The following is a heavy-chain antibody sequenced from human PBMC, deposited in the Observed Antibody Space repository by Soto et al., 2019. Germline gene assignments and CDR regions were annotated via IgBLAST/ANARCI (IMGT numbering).Heavy chain of an antibody. Sequence: PSETLSLTCTVSGGSISSYYWSWIRQPPGKGLEWIGYIYYSGSTNYNPSLKSRVTISVDTSKNQFSLKLSSVTAADTAVYYCARENYGDPDNWFDPWGQGTLVTVSS. CDR3: ARENYGDPDNWFDP. J-gene: IGHJ5*02. D-gene: IGHD4-17*01. CDR1: GGSISSYY. V-gene: IGHV4-59*01. CDR2: IYYSGST.